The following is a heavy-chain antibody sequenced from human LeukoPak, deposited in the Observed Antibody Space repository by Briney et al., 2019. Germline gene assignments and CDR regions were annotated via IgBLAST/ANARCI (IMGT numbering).Heavy chain of an antibody. CDR1: GLIFSNYG. CDR3: AEDQQLEPFHY. Sequence: GGSLRLSCVASGLIFSNYGMHWVGQAPGKGLEWVAFIQFDGGDIFYADSVKGRFSISRDNSRNTVFLQMNSLRTDDTAMYYCAEDQQLEPFHYWGRGTLVTVSS. D-gene: IGHD1-1*01. J-gene: IGHJ4*02. V-gene: IGHV3-30*02. CDR2: IQFDGGDI.